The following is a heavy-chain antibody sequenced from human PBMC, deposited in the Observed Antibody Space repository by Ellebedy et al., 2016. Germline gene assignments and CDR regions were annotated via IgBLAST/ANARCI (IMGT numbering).Heavy chain of an antibody. V-gene: IGHV3-30*03. J-gene: IGHJ3*02. D-gene: IGHD3-22*01. CDR1: GFTFSRNG. Sequence: GGSLRLSCAASGFTFSRNGMHWVRQAPGKGLEWVAVISYDGSNKYYADSVKGRFTISRDNSKNTLYLQMNSLRAEDTAVYYCLTYYYDSSGYYDAFDIWGQGTMVAVSS. CDR2: ISYDGSNK. CDR3: LTYYYDSSGYYDAFDI.